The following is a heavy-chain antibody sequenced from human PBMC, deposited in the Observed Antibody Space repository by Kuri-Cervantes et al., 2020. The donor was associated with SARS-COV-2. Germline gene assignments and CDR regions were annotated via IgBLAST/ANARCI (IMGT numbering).Heavy chain of an antibody. CDR1: GFTFSSYS. CDR2: ISSSSSYI. D-gene: IGHD1-1*01. Sequence: GESLKISCAASGFTFSSYSMNWVRQAPGKGLEWVSSISSSSSYIYYADPVKGRFTLSRDNAKNMLFLQMNSLRAEDTAVYYCVRDGDHWNFDYWGQGTLVTVSS. CDR3: VRDGDHWNFDY. V-gene: IGHV3-21*01. J-gene: IGHJ4*02.